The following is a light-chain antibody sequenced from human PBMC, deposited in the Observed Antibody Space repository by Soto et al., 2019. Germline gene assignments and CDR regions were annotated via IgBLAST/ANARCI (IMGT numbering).Light chain of an antibody. CDR3: QQYGSSSRT. V-gene: IGKV3-20*01. Sequence: EIVLTQSPDTLSSSPGERRTPSCSASQSVRNNYQPFYQLRPGQAPRLLIYETYRRATGIPDRFSGSGSGTDFTLTISRLEPEDFAVYHCQQYGSSSRTFGPGTKVDIK. CDR1: QSVRNNY. J-gene: IGKJ1*01. CDR2: ETY.